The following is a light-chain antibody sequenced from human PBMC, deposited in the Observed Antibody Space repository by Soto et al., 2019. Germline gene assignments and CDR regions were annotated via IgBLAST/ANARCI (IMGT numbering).Light chain of an antibody. CDR1: VSVRPD. Sequence: EIVITQCPHTLALSPSGRPTLYWRASVSVRPDLAWYQQKPGHAPRLLMYGASTRANGVPVRFSGSGSGSELSLTVNTLQSADFAAYVCQQYHNWLTITFCQGTRLEIK. J-gene: IGKJ5*01. V-gene: IGKV3-15*01. CDR2: GAS. CDR3: QQYHNWLTIT.